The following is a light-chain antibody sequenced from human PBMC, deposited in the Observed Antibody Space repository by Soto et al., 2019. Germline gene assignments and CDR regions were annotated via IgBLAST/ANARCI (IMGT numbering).Light chain of an antibody. CDR3: QSYDTSNPLV. CDR1: SGSIGSSS. Sequence: NFMLTQPHSVSESPGKTVTISCTRSSGSIGSSSVQWYQQRPGSSPTTVIFEDNQRPTGVPVRFSGSIDSSSNSASLVISGLRTEDEADYYCQSYDTSNPLVFGGGTKLTVL. J-gene: IGLJ3*02. V-gene: IGLV6-57*01. CDR2: EDN.